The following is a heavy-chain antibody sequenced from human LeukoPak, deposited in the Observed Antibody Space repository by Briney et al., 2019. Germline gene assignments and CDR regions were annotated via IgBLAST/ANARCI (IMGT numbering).Heavy chain of an antibody. CDR2: ISGSGGST. CDR3: ARSDDYGSDY. V-gene: IGHV3-23*01. D-gene: IGHD4-17*01. J-gene: IGHJ4*02. Sequence: GGSLRLSCAASGFTFSSYAMSWVRQAPGKGLEWVSAISGSGGSTYYADSVKGRFTISRDNFKNTLYLQMNSLRAEDTAVYYCARSDDYGSDYWGQGTLVTVSS. CDR1: GFTFSSYA.